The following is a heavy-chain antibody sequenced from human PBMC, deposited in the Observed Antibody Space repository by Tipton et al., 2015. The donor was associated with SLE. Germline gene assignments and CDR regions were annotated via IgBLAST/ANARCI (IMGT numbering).Heavy chain of an antibody. D-gene: IGHD6-19*01. V-gene: IGHV4-61*05. Sequence: TLSLTCTVSGASISINSYYWGWIRQPPGKGLEWIGYIYHSGSTNYNPSLTSRVTISVDTSKNQFYLNLRSVTAADTAVYYCARSSGWDAEYFQDWGQGTLVTVSS. J-gene: IGHJ1*01. CDR2: IYHSGST. CDR1: GASISINSYY. CDR3: ARSSGWDAEYFQD.